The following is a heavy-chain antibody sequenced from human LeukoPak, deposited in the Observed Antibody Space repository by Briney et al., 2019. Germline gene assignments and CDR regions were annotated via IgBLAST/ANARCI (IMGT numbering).Heavy chain of an antibody. Sequence: GGSLRLSCAASGFTFSSYSMDWVRQAPGKGLEWVSYISSSSSTIYYADSVKGRFTISRDNAKNSLYLQMNSLRAEDTAVYYCAKDEKRPVDTAMVPAPGFDYWGQGTLVTVSS. CDR2: ISSSSSTI. D-gene: IGHD5-18*01. CDR3: AKDEKRPVDTAMVPAPGFDY. V-gene: IGHV3-48*04. J-gene: IGHJ4*02. CDR1: GFTFSSYS.